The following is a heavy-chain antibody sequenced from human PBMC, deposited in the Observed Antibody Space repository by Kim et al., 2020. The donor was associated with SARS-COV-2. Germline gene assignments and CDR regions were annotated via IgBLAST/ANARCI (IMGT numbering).Heavy chain of an antibody. Sequence: SVKVSCKASGFTFTSSAVQWVRQARGQRLEWIGWIVVGSGNTNYAQKFQERVTITRDMSTSTAYMELSSLRSEDTAVYYCAADLSYISPVTATGDYWGQGTLVTVSS. CDR1: GFTFTSSA. CDR2: IVVGSGNT. J-gene: IGHJ4*02. CDR3: AADLSYISPVTATGDY. V-gene: IGHV1-58*01. D-gene: IGHD2-21*02.